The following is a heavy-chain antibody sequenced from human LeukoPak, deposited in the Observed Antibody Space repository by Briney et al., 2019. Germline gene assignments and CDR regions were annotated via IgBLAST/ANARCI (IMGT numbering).Heavy chain of an antibody. J-gene: IGHJ4*02. CDR2: ISASGGNT. Sequence: PGGSLRLSCAASGFTFSNYGMNWVRQAPGKGLEWVPAISASGGNTYYADSVKGRFTISRDNAKDTLYLQMNSLRAEDTALYYCAKERASRLPFDYWGQGTLVTVSS. CDR3: AKERASRLPFDY. CDR1: GFTFSNYG. D-gene: IGHD6-25*01. V-gene: IGHV3-23*01.